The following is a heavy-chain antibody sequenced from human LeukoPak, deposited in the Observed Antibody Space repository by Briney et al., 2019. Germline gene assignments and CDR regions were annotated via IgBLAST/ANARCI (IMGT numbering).Heavy chain of an antibody. V-gene: IGHV3-23*01. CDR2: ISVSGVIT. Sequence: GGSLRLSGAASGFAFSSYAMSWVRKSPGKGLEWVSSISVSGVITYYADSVKGRFTISRDNSKDTLYLQMNSLRAENTPVYYCANARRYSYGSRVRDYWGQGTLVTVSS. CDR1: GFAFSSYA. CDR3: ANARRYSYGSRVRDY. D-gene: IGHD5-18*01. J-gene: IGHJ4*02.